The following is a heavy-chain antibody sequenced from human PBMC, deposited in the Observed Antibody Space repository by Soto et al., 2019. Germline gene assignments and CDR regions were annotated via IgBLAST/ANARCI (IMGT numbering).Heavy chain of an antibody. D-gene: IGHD5-12*01. Sequence: PXDTLSLTCTVSGFSISSYYWSWIRQPPGKGLEWIGYIYYSGSTNYNPSLKSRVTISVDTSKNQFTLKLSSVTAADTAVYYCARAERWLQLSLDYWGQGPLVTVSS. V-gene: IGHV4-59*01. CDR1: GFSISSYY. CDR3: ARAERWLQLSLDY. CDR2: IYYSGST. J-gene: IGHJ4*02.